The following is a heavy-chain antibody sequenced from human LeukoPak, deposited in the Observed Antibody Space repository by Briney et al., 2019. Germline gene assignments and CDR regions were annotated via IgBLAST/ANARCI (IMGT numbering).Heavy chain of an antibody. CDR3: AKDIRTGYPYDAFDI. CDR1: GFTFDDYA. Sequence: GGSLRLSCAASGFTFDDYAMHWVRQAPGKGLEWVSLISWDGGSTHYADSVKGRFTISRDNSKNSLYLQMNSLRAEDTALYYCAKDIRTGYPYDAFDIWGQGTMVTVSS. CDR2: ISWDGGST. V-gene: IGHV3-43D*03. J-gene: IGHJ3*02. D-gene: IGHD3/OR15-3a*01.